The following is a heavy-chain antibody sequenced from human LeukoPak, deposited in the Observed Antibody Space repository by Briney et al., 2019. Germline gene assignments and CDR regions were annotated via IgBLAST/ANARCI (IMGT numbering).Heavy chain of an antibody. CDR1: GFTFSSYG. V-gene: IGHV3-66*01. CDR2: IYSGGST. D-gene: IGHD3-22*01. J-gene: IGHJ4*02. Sequence: GGSLRLSCAASGFTFSSYGMTWVRQAPGKGLEWVSVIYSGGSTYYADSVKGRFTISRDNSKNTLYLQMNSLRTEDTAVYYCARGNYYDSSVGYWGQGTLVTVSS. CDR3: ARGNYYDSSVGY.